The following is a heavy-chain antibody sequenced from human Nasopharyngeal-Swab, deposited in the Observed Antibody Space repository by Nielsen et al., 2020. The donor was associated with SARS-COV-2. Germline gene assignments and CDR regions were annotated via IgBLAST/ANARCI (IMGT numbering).Heavy chain of an antibody. CDR1: GGSISSYY. D-gene: IGHD2/OR15-2a*01. V-gene: IGHV4-59*01. J-gene: IGHJ4*02. CDR2: IYYSGST. Sequence: SETLSLTCTVSGGSISSYYWSWIRQPPGKGLEWIGYIYYSGSTNYNPSLKSRVTISVDTSKNQFSLKLSSVTAADTAVYYCAGSETSRVLTFLFDYWGQGTLVTVSS. CDR3: AGSETSRVLTFLFDY.